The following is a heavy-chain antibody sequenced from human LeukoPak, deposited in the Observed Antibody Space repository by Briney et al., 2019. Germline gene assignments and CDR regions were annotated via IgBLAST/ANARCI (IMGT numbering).Heavy chain of an antibody. CDR1: GFTFSSYG. CDR2: IRYDGSNK. Sequence: PGGSLRLSCAASGFTFSSYGMHWVRQAPGKGLERVAFIRYDGSNKYYADSVKGRFTISRDNSKNTLYLQMNSLRAEDTAVYYCAKEGGSSAGFDYWGQGTLVTVSS. D-gene: IGHD6-25*01. V-gene: IGHV3-30*02. CDR3: AKEGGSSAGFDY. J-gene: IGHJ4*02.